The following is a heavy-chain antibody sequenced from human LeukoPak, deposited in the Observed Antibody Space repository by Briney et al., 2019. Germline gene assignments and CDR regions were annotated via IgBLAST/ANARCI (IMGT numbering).Heavy chain of an antibody. CDR1: GGSISSYY. J-gene: IGHJ4*02. Sequence: SETLSLACTVSGGSISSYYWNWIRQPPGKGLEWIAYIYYSGNTNYNPSLKSRVTISVDTSKNQFSLKLSSVTAADTAVYYCARDVGATPGYFDYWGQGTLVTVSS. D-gene: IGHD1-26*01. CDR2: IYYSGNT. CDR3: ARDVGATPGYFDY. V-gene: IGHV4-59*01.